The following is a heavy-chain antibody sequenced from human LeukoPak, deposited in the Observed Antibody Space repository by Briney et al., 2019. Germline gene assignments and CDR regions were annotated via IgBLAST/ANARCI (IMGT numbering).Heavy chain of an antibody. CDR1: GFTFSSYE. Sequence: GGSLRLSCAASGFTFSSYEMNWVRQAPGKGLEWVSYISSSGSTIYYADSVKGRFTISRDNAKNSLYLQMNSLRAEDTAVYYCARARGYCSGGSCYLHSVLGYWGQGTLVTVSS. V-gene: IGHV3-48*03. D-gene: IGHD2-15*01. CDR2: ISSSGSTI. CDR3: ARARGYCSGGSCYLHSVLGY. J-gene: IGHJ4*02.